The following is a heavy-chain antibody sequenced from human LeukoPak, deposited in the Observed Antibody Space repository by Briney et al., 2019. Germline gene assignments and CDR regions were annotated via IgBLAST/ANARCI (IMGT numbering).Heavy chain of an antibody. CDR1: GGSISSYY. CDR3: ATGVHGIAAAGDYYFDY. V-gene: IGHV4-59*01. CDR2: MYYRGNT. Sequence: PAETLSLTCTVSGGSISSYYWSWIRQPPGKGLEWIGYMYYRGNTNYDPSLKSRVTISIDTPNNQFSLKLSSVTAADTAVYYCATGVHGIAAAGDYYFDYWGQGTLVTVSS. D-gene: IGHD6-13*01. J-gene: IGHJ4*02.